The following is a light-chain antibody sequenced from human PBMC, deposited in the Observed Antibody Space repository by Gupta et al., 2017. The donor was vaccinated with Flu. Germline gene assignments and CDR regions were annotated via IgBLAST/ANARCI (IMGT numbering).Light chain of an antibody. CDR1: VLVNQN. V-gene: IGLV3-25*03. Sequence: SYELTQSPSVSVSPGQTAKISCSGEVLVNQNGYWYRQKPGQAPVLVISEDDARPSGIPERISGSRSGTTVTLTVTGGQAEDEADYYCQTADSSGTVVFGGGTRLTVL. CDR3: QTADSSGTVV. J-gene: IGLJ2*01. CDR2: EDD.